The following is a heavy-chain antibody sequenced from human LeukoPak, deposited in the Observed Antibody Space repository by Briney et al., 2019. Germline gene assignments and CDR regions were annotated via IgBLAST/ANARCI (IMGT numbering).Heavy chain of an antibody. CDR3: AKFHATWYGDT. D-gene: IGHD6-13*01. J-gene: IGHJ4*02. V-gene: IGHV5-51*01. CDR2: IYPGNSHT. Sequence: GASLQISCRAAGDNFATYCNVCLRQMPGKDLQWMVIIYPGNSHTRYSPSFQGQVTISADTSISTAYLHWSSLQASDTAMYYCAKFHATWYGDTWGQGTLVTVSS. CDR1: GDNFATYC.